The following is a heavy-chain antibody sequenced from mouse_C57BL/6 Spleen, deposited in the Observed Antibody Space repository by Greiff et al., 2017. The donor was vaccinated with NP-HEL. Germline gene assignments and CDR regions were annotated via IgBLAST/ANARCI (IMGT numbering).Heavy chain of an antibody. V-gene: IGHV1-50*01. J-gene: IGHJ2*01. Sequence: QVHVKQPGAELVKPGASVKLSCKASGYTFTSYWMQWVKQRPGQGLEWIGEIDPSDSYTNYNQKFKGKATLTVDTSSSTAYMQLSSLTSEDSAVYYCARRITTVVAVDYWGQGTTLTVSS. CDR2: IDPSDSYT. CDR3: ARRITTVVAVDY. D-gene: IGHD1-1*01. CDR1: GYTFTSYW.